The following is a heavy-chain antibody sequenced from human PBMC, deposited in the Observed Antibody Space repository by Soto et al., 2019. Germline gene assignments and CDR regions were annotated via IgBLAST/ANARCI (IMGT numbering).Heavy chain of an antibody. CDR2: IYYSGST. CDR1: GGSISSYY. Sequence: SETLSLTCTVSGGSISSYYWSWIRQPPGKGLEWIGYIYYSGSTNYNPSLKSRVTISVDTSKNQFSLKLSSVTAADTAVYYCARDNGYSLYGMDVWGQGTTVTVSS. V-gene: IGHV4-59*01. J-gene: IGHJ6*02. CDR3: ARDNGYSLYGMDV. D-gene: IGHD5-18*01.